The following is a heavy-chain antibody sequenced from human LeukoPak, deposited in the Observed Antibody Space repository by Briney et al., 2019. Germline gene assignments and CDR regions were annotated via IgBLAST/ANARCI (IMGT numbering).Heavy chain of an antibody. V-gene: IGHV1-18*01. CDR3: ARASYCSGGSCYSDY. J-gene: IGHJ4*02. Sequence: GASVTVSCKASGYTFTSYSISWVRQAPGQGLEWMGWISAYNGNTIYAQKVKGRVTMTTDTSTSTAYMELRSLKSDDKAVYYCARASYCSGGSCYSDYWGRGTLVTVSS. CDR2: ISAYNGNT. CDR1: GYTFTSYS. D-gene: IGHD2-15*01.